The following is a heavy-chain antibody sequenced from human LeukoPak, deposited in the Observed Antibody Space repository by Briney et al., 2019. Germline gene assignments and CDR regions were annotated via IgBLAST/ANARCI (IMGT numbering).Heavy chain of an antibody. J-gene: IGHJ4*02. CDR2: INHSGST. Sequence: SETLSLTCAVYGGSFSGYYWSWIRQPPGKGLERIGEINHSGSTNYNPSLKSRVTISVDTSKNQFSLKLSSVTAADTAVYYCAREFRFTIFGVVNPRYFDYWGQGTLVTVSS. D-gene: IGHD3-3*01. CDR1: GGSFSGYY. CDR3: AREFRFTIFGVVNPRYFDY. V-gene: IGHV4-34*01.